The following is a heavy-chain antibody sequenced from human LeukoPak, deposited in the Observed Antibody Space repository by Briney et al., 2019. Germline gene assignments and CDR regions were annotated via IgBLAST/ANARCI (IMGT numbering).Heavy chain of an antibody. D-gene: IGHD3-22*01. J-gene: IGHJ4*02. V-gene: IGHV1-2*02. CDR2: INPNSGGT. Sequence: ASVKVSCKASGYTFTAYYMQWVRQAPGQGLEWMGWINPNSGGTNYAQKFQGRVTMTRDTSISTAYMELSRLRSDGTAVYYCASGNYYDSSGYYYSDYWGQGTLVTVSS. CDR1: GYTFTAYY. CDR3: ASGNYYDSSGYYYSDY.